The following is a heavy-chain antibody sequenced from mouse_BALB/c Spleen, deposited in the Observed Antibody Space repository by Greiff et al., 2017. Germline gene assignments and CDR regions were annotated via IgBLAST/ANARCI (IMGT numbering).Heavy chain of an antibody. V-gene: IGHV2-4-1*01. D-gene: IGHD2-1*01. CDR3: AYYGNLYAMDY. CDR1: GFSLTSYG. CDR2: IWSGGST. Sequence: VQVVESGPGLVQPSQSLSITCTVSGFSLTSYGVHWVRQSPGKGLEWLGVIWSGGSTDYNAAFISRLSISKDNSKSQVFFKMNSLQADDTAIYYCAYYGNLYAMDYWGQGTSVTVSS. J-gene: IGHJ4*01.